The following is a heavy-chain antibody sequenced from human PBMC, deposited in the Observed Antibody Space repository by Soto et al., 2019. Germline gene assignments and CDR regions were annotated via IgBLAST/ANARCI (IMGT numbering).Heavy chain of an antibody. CDR2: IWYDGSNK. CDR3: ARDGYSSGWVGALFDY. D-gene: IGHD6-19*01. V-gene: IGHV3-33*01. J-gene: IGHJ4*02. CDR1: GFTFSSYG. Sequence: QVQLVESGGGVVQPGRSLRLSCAASGFTFSSYGMHWVRQAPGKGLEWVAVIWYDGSNKYYADSVKGRFTISRDNSKNTLDRQRNSRRAEDTAVYYGARDGYSSGWVGALFDYWGQGTLVTVSS.